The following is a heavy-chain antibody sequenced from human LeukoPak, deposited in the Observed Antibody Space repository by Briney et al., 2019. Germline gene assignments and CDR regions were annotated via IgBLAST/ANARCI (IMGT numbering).Heavy chain of an antibody. CDR3: AADRADFDSSGYALDY. D-gene: IGHD3-22*01. J-gene: IGHJ4*02. CDR1: GYSLTELS. Sequence: ASVKVSCKASGYSLTELSLQWVRQAPGKGLEWMGGFDPEDGETIYAEKFQGRVTMTEDTSTDTAYMDLSSLRSEDTAVYYCAADRADFDSSGYALDYWGQGTLVTVSS. V-gene: IGHV1-24*01. CDR2: FDPEDGET.